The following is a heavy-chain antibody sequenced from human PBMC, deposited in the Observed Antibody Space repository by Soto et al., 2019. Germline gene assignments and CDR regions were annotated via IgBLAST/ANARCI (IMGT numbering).Heavy chain of an antibody. CDR3: AMLGGWSGGSSGMDV. CDR2: SRRKANSYTT. J-gene: IGHJ6*02. V-gene: IGHV3-72*01. CDR1: GLIFSDYH. D-gene: IGHD6-19*01. Sequence: EVQLVESGGGLVQPGGSLRLSCAASGLIFSDYHMDWVRQAPGKGLEWVGRSRRKANSYTTEYAASVKGRFTISRADSKNSLYLQMNSLKSEDTAVYYCAMLGGWSGGSSGMDVWGQGTTVTVSS.